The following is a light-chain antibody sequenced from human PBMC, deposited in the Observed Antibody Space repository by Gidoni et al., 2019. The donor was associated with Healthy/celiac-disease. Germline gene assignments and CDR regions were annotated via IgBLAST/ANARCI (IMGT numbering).Light chain of an antibody. CDR1: QSVSSSY. J-gene: IGKJ3*01. CDR3: QQYGSSPHT. Sequence: EIVLTQSPGTLSLYPGERATLSCRASQSVSSSYLAWYQQKPGQAPRLLIYGASSRATGIPDRFSGSGSGTDFTLTISRLEPEDFAVYYCQQYGSSPHTFGSGTKVDIK. V-gene: IGKV3-20*01. CDR2: GAS.